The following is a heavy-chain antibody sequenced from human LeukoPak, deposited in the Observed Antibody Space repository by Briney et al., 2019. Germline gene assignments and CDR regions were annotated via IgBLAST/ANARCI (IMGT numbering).Heavy chain of an antibody. CDR3: ARHHSTDPFDY. Sequence: SETLSLTCTVSGASINSYYWSWIRQPPGKGLEWVACISHSGNTNYNPSLKTRVTISADTSKSQISLKLTSVTAADTATYYCARHHSTDPFDYWGQGTPVTVSS. CDR2: ISHSGNT. V-gene: IGHV4-59*08. CDR1: GASINSYY. D-gene: IGHD2-2*01. J-gene: IGHJ4*02.